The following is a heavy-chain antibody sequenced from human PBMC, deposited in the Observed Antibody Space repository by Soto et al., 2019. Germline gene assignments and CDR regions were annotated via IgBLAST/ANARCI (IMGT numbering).Heavy chain of an antibody. V-gene: IGHV3-21*01. CDR3: ARDRNTMIVVGIWFDP. CDR2: ISSSSSYI. D-gene: IGHD3-22*01. J-gene: IGHJ5*02. Sequence: RLSCAASGFTFSSYSMNWVRQAPGKGLEWVSSISSSSSYIYYADSVKGRFTISRDNAKNSLYLQMNSLRAEDTAVYYCARDRNTMIVVGIWFDPWGQGTLVTVSS. CDR1: GFTFSSYS.